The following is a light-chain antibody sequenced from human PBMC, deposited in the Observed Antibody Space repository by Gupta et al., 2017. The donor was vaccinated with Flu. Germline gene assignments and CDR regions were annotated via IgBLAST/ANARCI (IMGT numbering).Light chain of an antibody. V-gene: IGLV2-14*04. CDR3: SSYTSSSTL. Sequence: QSITTSCTGTSSDVGGYNYVSWYQQHPGKAPKLMIYDVSKRPSGVSNRFSGSKSGNTASLTISGLQAEDEADYYCSSYTSSSTLFGGGTKLTVL. CDR2: DVS. CDR1: SSDVGGYNY. J-gene: IGLJ2*01.